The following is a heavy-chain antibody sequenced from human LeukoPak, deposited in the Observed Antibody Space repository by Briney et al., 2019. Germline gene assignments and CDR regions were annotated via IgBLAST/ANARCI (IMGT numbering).Heavy chain of an antibody. CDR3: ARRAGAYAHPYDY. CDR1: GFIFSSYA. D-gene: IGHD3-16*01. J-gene: IGHJ4*02. CDR2: ISGSGSST. V-gene: IGHV3-23*01. Sequence: GGSLRLSCAASGFIFSSYAMTWVRQAPGKGLEWVSGISGSGSSTYYADSVKGRFTISRDNSKNTLYLEMNSLRAEDTAVYYCARRAGAYAHPYDYWGQGTLVTFAS.